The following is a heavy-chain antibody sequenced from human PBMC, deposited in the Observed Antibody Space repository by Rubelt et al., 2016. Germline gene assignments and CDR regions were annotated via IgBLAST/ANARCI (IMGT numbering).Heavy chain of an antibody. J-gene: IGHJ6*02. CDR1: GYTFTSYG. Sequence: QVQLVQSGAEVKKPGASVKVSCKASGYTFTSYGISWVRQAPGQGLEWMGWISAYNGNTNYAQKLQGRVTITADKSTSTAYMELSSLRSEDTAVYYWARADVWRADIPGDYYYGMDVWGQGTTVTVSS. V-gene: IGHV1-18*01. CDR3: ARADVWRADIPGDYYYGMDV. CDR2: ISAYNGNT. D-gene: IGHD3-3*01.